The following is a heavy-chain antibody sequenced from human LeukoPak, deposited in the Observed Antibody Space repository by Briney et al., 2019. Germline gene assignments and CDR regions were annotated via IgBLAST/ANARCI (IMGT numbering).Heavy chain of an antibody. Sequence: ASVKVSCKASGYTFTGYCMHWVRQAPGQGLEWMGWINPNSGGTNYAQKFQGRVTMTRDTSISTAYMYLSRLRSDDTAVYYCARDTRPITYYYGSGSYVNAFDIWGQGTMVTVSS. CDR1: GYTFTGYC. D-gene: IGHD3-10*01. CDR3: ARDTRPITYYYGSGSYVNAFDI. V-gene: IGHV1-2*02. J-gene: IGHJ3*02. CDR2: INPNSGGT.